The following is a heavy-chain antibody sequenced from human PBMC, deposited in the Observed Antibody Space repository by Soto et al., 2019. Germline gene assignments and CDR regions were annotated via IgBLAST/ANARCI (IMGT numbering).Heavy chain of an antibody. V-gene: IGHV1-3*01. CDR2: INAGNGDT. CDR3: ASDSGASVTH. CDR1: GYTFTAYA. J-gene: IGHJ4*02. Sequence: QVHLVQSGAEVKKPGASVKVSCKASGYTFTAYAIHWVRQAPGQGLEWMAWINAGNGDTKYSQKFQGRVTVTRDTSASTVYMELGSLRSEDTAVYYCASDSGASVTHWGQGTLVTVSS. D-gene: IGHD4-17*01.